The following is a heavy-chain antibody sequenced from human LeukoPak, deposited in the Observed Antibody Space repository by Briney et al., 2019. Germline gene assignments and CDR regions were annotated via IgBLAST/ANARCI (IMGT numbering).Heavy chain of an antibody. CDR2: IDTSGNT. V-gene: IGHV4-4*07. CDR3: ARDPTRIAAAGTFFLDY. Sequence: SETLSLTCTVSGGSISSYYWSWIRQPAGKGLEWIGRIDTSGNTNYKPSLKSRVTISVDTSKNQFSLKLSSVAAADTAVYYCARDPTRIAAAGTFFLDYWGQGTLVTVSS. D-gene: IGHD6-13*01. CDR1: GGSISSYY. J-gene: IGHJ4*02.